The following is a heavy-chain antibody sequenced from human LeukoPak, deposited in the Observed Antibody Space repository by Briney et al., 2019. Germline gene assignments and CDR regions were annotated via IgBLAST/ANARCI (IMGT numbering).Heavy chain of an antibody. CDR3: ARAGY. CDR1: GFTFSSSW. Sequence: PGGSLRLSCAASGFTFSSSWMSWVRQAPGKGLEWVANIKKDGSEQYYVDSVKGRFTISRDNAKNSLYLQMNSLRAEDTAVYYCARAGYWGQGTLVTVSS. V-gene: IGHV3-7*01. CDR2: IKKDGSEQ. J-gene: IGHJ4*02.